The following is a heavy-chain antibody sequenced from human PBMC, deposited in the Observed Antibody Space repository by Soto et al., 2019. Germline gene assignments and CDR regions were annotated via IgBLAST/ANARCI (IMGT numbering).Heavy chain of an antibody. J-gene: IGHJ4*02. Sequence: EVQLVESGGVLVQPGGSLRLSCAASGFTVSTKYMSWVRQAPGKGLEWVPVIYSGGSTFYADSVRGKFTISRDNSKNTVNLQINGLRAEDTAVYYCARDPWAGDYWGQGTLVTVSS. CDR1: GFTVSTKY. CDR2: IYSGGST. CDR3: ARDPWAGDY. D-gene: IGHD3-16*01. V-gene: IGHV3-66*01.